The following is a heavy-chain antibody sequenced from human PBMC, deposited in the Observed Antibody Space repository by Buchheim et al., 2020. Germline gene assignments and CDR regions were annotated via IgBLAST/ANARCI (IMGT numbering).Heavy chain of an antibody. J-gene: IGHJ4*02. CDR2: INSDGSST. Sequence: EVQLVESGGGLVQPGGSLRLSCAASGFTFSDYGMNWVRQAPGKGLVWVSHINSDGSSTTYADSVKGRFTIPRDNAKNTLYLQMNSLRSEDTAVYYCARVISGSYWGLTNYWGQGTL. CDR3: ARVISGSYWGLTNY. D-gene: IGHD1-26*01. V-gene: IGHV3-74*03. CDR1: GFTFSDYG.